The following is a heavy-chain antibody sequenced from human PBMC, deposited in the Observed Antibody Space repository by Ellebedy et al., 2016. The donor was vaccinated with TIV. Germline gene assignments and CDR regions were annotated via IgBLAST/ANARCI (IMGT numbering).Heavy chain of an antibody. CDR2: ISTKIAGGTT. CDR1: GFSFSDSW. Sequence: GGSLRLXXAAAGFSFSDSWMTWVRQAPGQGLECVGHISTKIAGGTTHYAAPVKGRFTISRDDSKNTLYLQMNSLKTEDTAVYYCTSPPGDSAGYYWGQGTLVTVSS. CDR3: TSPPGDSAGYY. V-gene: IGHV3-15*05. D-gene: IGHD1-26*01. J-gene: IGHJ4*02.